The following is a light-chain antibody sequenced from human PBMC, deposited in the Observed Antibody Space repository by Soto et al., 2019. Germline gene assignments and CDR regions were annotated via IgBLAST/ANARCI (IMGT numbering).Light chain of an antibody. V-gene: IGLV2-14*01. CDR1: ENDIGFANY. Sequence: SVLTQPPSASGSPGQSVTITCSGTENDIGFANYVSWYQQHPDEAPKLLIYEVSNRPSGVSNRFSGSKSGNTASLTISGLQAEDEADYYCSSYTRSTTVVFGGGTKLTVL. CDR3: SSYTRSTTVV. CDR2: EVS. J-gene: IGLJ2*01.